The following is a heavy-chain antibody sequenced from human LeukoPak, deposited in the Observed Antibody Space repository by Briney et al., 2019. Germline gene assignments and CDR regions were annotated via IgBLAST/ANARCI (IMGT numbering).Heavy chain of an antibody. D-gene: IGHD6-19*01. V-gene: IGHV3-23*01. CDR2: ISGSGGNT. J-gene: IGHJ3*02. Sequence: GGSLRLSCAGSGFTFSSYAMNWVRQAPGKGLEWVSAISGSGGNTYYADSVKGRFTISRDNSKNTLYLQMNNLRAEDTAVYYCARAVRYSSGISHAFDIWGQGTMVTVSS. CDR1: GFTFSSYA. CDR3: ARAVRYSSGISHAFDI.